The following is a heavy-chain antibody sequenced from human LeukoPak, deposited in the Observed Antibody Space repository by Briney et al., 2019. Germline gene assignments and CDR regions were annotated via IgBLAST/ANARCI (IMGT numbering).Heavy chain of an antibody. J-gene: IGHJ4*02. D-gene: IGHD6-13*01. CDR2: ISSSGSTI. V-gene: IGHV3-48*03. Sequence: GGSLRLSCAASGFTFSSYEMNWVRQAPGKGLEWVSYISSSGSTIYYADPVKGRFTISRDNAKNSLYLQMNSLRAEDTAVYYCAREVAAAGSPFDYWGQGTLVTVSS. CDR3: AREVAAAGSPFDY. CDR1: GFTFSSYE.